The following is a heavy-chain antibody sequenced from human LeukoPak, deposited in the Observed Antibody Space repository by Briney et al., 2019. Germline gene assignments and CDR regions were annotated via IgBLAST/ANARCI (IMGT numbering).Heavy chain of an antibody. V-gene: IGHV4-59*01. CDR3: ARENSGSYYD. CDR2: IYYSGST. Sequence: PSETLSLTCTVSGGPISSYYWSWIRQPPGKGLEWIGYIYYSGSTNYNPSLKSRVTISVDTSKNQFSLKLSSVTAADTAVYYCARENSGSYYDWGQGTLVTVSS. D-gene: IGHD1-26*01. J-gene: IGHJ4*02. CDR1: GGPISSYY.